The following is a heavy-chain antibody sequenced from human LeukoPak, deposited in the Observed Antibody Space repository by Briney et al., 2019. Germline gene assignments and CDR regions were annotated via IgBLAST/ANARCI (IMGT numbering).Heavy chain of an antibody. D-gene: IGHD6-19*01. Sequence: GGSLRLSCAASGFTFSSYSMNWVRQAPGKGLEWLSYISSSSTTIYYADSVQGRFTISRDNAKNSLYLQMNSLRAEDTAVYYCTRVLYSSAWYGDHYWGQGALVTISS. CDR1: GFTFSSYS. CDR3: TRVLYSSAWYGDHY. CDR2: ISSSSTTI. J-gene: IGHJ4*02. V-gene: IGHV3-48*01.